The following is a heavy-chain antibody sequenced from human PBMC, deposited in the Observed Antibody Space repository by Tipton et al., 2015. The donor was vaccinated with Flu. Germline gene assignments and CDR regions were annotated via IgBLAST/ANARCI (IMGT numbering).Heavy chain of an antibody. Sequence: SLRLSCAVSGFTVSSNYMTWVRQAPGKGLQWVSVIYSSGSTNYADSVRGRFTISRDNSKNTLYLQMNSLRAEDTAVYYCTAGVGATDHDYWGQGTLVTVSS. CDR1: GFTVSSNY. V-gene: IGHV3-53*01. D-gene: IGHD1-26*01. CDR3: TAGVGATDHDY. CDR2: IYSSGST. J-gene: IGHJ4*02.